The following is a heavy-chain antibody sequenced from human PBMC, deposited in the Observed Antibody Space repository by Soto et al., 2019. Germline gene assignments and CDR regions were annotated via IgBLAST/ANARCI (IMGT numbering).Heavy chain of an antibody. D-gene: IGHD5-12*01. CDR1: GFSLNNYW. V-gene: IGHV3-74*01. Sequence: AGGSLRLSCAVSGFSLNNYWMHWVRQRPGKGLVWVARIYRDGTTSYADSVKGRFTISRDNAKNTVSLQMNSLKDEDTAVYYCMRGNTGYGNFDYWDQGTLGTVSS. CDR2: IYRDGTT. J-gene: IGHJ4*02. CDR3: MRGNTGYGNFDY.